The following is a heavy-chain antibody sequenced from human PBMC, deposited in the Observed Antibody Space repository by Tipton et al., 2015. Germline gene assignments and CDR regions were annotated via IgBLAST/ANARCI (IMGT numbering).Heavy chain of an antibody. CDR2: LYYNDNI. CDR3: VRPATHGFDV. V-gene: IGHV4-39*01. J-gene: IGHJ3*01. Sequence: TLSLTCTVSGASISRGSVWGWIRQPPGKGLEWIVSLYYNDNIYYNPSLQSRVAMSADTSRNHFSLNLTSVTAADTSVYYCVRPATHGFDVWGQGTMVTVSS. CDR1: GASISRGSV.